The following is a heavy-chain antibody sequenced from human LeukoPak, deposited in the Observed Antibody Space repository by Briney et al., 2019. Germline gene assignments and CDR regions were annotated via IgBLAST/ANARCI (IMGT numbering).Heavy chain of an antibody. CDR2: IRYDGSNK. V-gene: IGHV3-30*02. D-gene: IGHD3-16*02. J-gene: IGHJ4*02. Sequence: GGSLRLSCAASGFTFSSYGMHWVRQAPGKGLEWVAFIRYDGSNKYYADSVKGRFTISRDNSKNTLYLQMNSLRAEDTAVYYCAKDNDYVWGSYRLYYFDYWGQGTLVTVSS. CDR3: AKDNDYVWGSYRLYYFDY. CDR1: GFTFSSYG.